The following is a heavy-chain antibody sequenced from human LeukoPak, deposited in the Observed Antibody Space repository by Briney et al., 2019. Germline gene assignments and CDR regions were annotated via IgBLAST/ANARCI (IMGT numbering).Heavy chain of an antibody. J-gene: IGHJ4*02. Sequence: GGSLRLSCAVSGFTVRDNYLNWVRQTPGKGLECVSVLYSGGAAYYADSVKGRFTISRDNSKNTLYLQMNSLRAEDTAVYYCAKTTVVVPAATHYFDYWGQGTLVTVSS. D-gene: IGHD2-2*01. CDR1: GFTVRDNY. V-gene: IGHV3-53*01. CDR2: LYSGGAA. CDR3: AKTTVVVPAATHYFDY.